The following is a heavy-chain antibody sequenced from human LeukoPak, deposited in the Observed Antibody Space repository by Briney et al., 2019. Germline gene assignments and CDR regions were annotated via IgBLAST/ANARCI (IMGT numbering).Heavy chain of an antibody. J-gene: IGHJ4*02. Sequence: ASVKVSCKASGYTFTSYYMHWVRQAPGQGLEWMGIINPSGGSTSYAQKFQGRVTMTRDMSTSTVYMELSSLRSEDTAVYYCARTSASRAYFDYWGQGTLVPVSS. CDR3: ARTSASRAYFDY. D-gene: IGHD2-21*01. CDR2: INPSGGST. CDR1: GYTFTSYY. V-gene: IGHV1-46*01.